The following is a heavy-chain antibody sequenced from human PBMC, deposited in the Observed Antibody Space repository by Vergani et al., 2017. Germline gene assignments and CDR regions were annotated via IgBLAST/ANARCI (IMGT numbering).Heavy chain of an antibody. D-gene: IGHD2-21*02. V-gene: IGHV3-23*01. J-gene: IGHJ4*02. CDR3: VPKDCGGDCYLWYYFDY. CDR2: ISGSGGST. Sequence: EVQLLESGGGLVQPVGSLRLSCAASGFTFSSYAMSWVRQAPGKGLEWVSAISGSGGSTYYADSVKGRFTISRDNSKNTLYLQMNSLRAEDTAVYYCVPKDCGGDCYLWYYFDYWGQGTLVTVSS. CDR1: GFTFSSYA.